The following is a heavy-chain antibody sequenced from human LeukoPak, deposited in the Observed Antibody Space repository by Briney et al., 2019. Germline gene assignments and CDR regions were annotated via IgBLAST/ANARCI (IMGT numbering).Heavy chain of an antibody. D-gene: IGHD2-2*01. Sequence: GGSLRLSCAASGFTFSSYAMHWVRQAPGKGLEWVAVISYDGSNKYYADSVKGRFTISRDNSKNTLYLQMNSLRAEDTAVYYCAREEMLSSYYYYYYYMDVWGKGTTVTVSS. V-gene: IGHV3-30*04. CDR3: AREEMLSSYYYYYYYMDV. CDR2: ISYDGSNK. J-gene: IGHJ6*03. CDR1: GFTFSSYA.